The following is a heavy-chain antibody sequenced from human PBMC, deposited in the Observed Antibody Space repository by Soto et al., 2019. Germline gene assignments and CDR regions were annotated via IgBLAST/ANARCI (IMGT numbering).Heavy chain of an antibody. D-gene: IGHD3-3*01. CDR2: IFQSGST. Sequence: QVQLQESGPGLVKPSGTLSLTCAVSGGSISSSNWWSWVRQPPGKGLEWIGEIFQSGSTNYNPSLRSRVTISIDTSKNQFSLRLSSVTAADTAVYYCAAGSWSGYYNWLDPWGHGTLVTVSS. CDR1: GGSISSSNW. V-gene: IGHV4-4*02. CDR3: AAGSWSGYYNWLDP. J-gene: IGHJ5*02.